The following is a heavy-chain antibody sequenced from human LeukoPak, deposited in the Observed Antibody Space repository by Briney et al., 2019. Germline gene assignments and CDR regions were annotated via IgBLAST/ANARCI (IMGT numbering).Heavy chain of an antibody. Sequence: GGSLRLSCAASGFNFRNFVLNWVRQAPGKGLEWVAGILNDGSDKHYSDSVKGRFTISRDNSKNTVYQQMNSMRAAYTAVYYCSKYRGATRYYHFGMDVRGQGTTVIASS. CDR2: ILNDGSDK. CDR1: GFNFRNFV. D-gene: IGHD5-12*01. V-gene: IGHV3-30*18. CDR3: SKYRGATRYYHFGMDV. J-gene: IGHJ6*02.